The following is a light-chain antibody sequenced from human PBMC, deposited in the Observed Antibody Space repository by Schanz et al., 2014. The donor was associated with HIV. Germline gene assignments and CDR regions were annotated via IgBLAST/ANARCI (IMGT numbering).Light chain of an antibody. CDR1: QGISSH. V-gene: IGKV1-9*01. Sequence: DIQMTQSPSSVSASVGDRVTITCRASQGISSHLAWYQQKSGQAPRLLIYSASSLQTGVPSRFSGSGSGTEFTLTITSLQPEDFATYYCQQFNSYPLTFGQGTKVAIK. J-gene: IGKJ1*01. CDR2: SAS. CDR3: QQFNSYPLT.